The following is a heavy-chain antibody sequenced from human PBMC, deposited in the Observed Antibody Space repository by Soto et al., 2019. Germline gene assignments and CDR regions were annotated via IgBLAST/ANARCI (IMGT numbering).Heavy chain of an antibody. CDR2: IFWNDEK. CDR3: ARPFYHSSGSPPSYAFHI. D-gene: IGHD3-22*01. CDR1: GFPGANARLG. V-gene: IGHV2-26*01. J-gene: IGHJ3*02. Sequence: QVTLKESGPVLVKPTETVRLTGTVSGFPGANARLGVSWTRQPPGEAPEWLAPIFWNDEKSYSTCLKSRLTIAKATSKSQVVHTMTNMDLVDTATYYCARPFYHSSGSPPSYAFHIWGQGTMVTVSS.